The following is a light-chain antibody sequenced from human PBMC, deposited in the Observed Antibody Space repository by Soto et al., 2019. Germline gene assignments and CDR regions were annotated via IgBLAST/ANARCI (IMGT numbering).Light chain of an antibody. CDR1: QSISSW. CDR3: QQYNSYSWT. CDR2: KAS. J-gene: IGKJ1*01. Sequence: IHMTQSPSTLSASVGDRVTITCRASQSISSWLAWYQQKPGKAPKLLIYKASSLESGAPSRFSGSGSGTEFTLTISSLQPDDFATYYCQQYNSYSWTFGQGTKVDIK. V-gene: IGKV1-5*03.